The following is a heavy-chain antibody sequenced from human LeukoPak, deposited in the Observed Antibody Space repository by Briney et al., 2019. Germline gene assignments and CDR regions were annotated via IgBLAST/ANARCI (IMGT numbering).Heavy chain of an antibody. D-gene: IGHD3-16*01. CDR2: FYASGIT. J-gene: IGHJ5*02. V-gene: IGHV4-4*07. CDR1: GGSISSYS. CDR3: ATTLDYGCFDP. Sequence: SETLSLTCTVTGGSISSYSWSWIRQPAGKGLEWIGLFYASGITNYNPSLKTRVTISVDTSKNQFSLNLRSVTAADTAIYYCATTLDYGCFDPWGQGALVTVSS.